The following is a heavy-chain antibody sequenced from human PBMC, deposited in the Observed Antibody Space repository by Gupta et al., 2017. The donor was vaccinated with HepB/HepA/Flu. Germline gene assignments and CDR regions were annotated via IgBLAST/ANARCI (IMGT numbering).Heavy chain of an antibody. CDR2: IWYDGSNE. CDR3: ARDQINYYLDV. Sequence: QVQLEESGGGVVQTGRSLRLSCVASGFTLSNHGMHGVHQAPGNGLEWLAVIWYDGSNEYYADSVKGRFTISRDNSKNTLYLQMNSLRAEDTAVYFCARDQINYYLDVWGKGTTVAVSS. CDR1: GFTLSNHG. V-gene: IGHV3-33*01. J-gene: IGHJ6*03.